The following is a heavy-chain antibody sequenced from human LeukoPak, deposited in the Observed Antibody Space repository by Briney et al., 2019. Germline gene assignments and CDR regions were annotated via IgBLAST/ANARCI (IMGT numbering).Heavy chain of an antibody. D-gene: IGHD6-19*01. CDR2: ISWNSGSI. CDR1: GFTFDDFA. J-gene: IGHJ4*02. CDR3: AKDIGTGGWSSFDY. Sequence: PGRSLRLSCAASGFTFDDFAMHWVRQAPGKGLEWVSGISWNSGSIGYADSVKGRFTISRDNAKNSLYLQMNSLRAEDTALYYCAKDIGTGGWSSFDYWGQGNLVTVSS. V-gene: IGHV3-9*01.